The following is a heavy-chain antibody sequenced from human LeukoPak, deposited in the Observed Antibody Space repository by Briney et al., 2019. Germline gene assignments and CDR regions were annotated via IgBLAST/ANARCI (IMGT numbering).Heavy chain of an antibody. D-gene: IGHD4-17*01. CDR3: ARAPYGDYLPWGMIAFDI. V-gene: IGHV3-7*04. CDR1: GFTFSTHW. Sequence: GGSLRRSCAASGFTFSTHWMTWVRQAPGKGLEWVANINQDGNKNYYLDSVKGRFTISRDNAKNSLYLQMNSLRAEDTAVYYCARAPYGDYLPWGMIAFDIWGQGTMVTVSS. J-gene: IGHJ3*02. CDR2: INQDGNKN.